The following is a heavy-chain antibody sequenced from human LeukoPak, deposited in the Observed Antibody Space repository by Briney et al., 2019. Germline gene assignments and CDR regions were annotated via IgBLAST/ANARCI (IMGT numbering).Heavy chain of an antibody. CDR3: ARAGYCSGGSCYHGLDY. CDR2: INPSGGST. V-gene: IGHV1-46*01. CDR1: GYTFTSYY. Sequence: ASVKVSCKASGYTFTSYYMHWVRQAPGQGLEWMGIINPSGGSTSYAQKFQGRVTMTRDTSTSTVYMELSSLRSEDTAVYYCARAGYCSGGSCYHGLDYWGQGTLVTVSS. J-gene: IGHJ4*02. D-gene: IGHD2-15*01.